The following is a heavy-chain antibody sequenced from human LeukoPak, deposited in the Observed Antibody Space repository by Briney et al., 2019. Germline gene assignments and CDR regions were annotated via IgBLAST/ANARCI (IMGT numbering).Heavy chain of an antibody. D-gene: IGHD5-24*01. V-gene: IGHV5-51*01. Sequence: ESLKIYCKCSGYSFNSYWIGWARQIPRKGLEWMGIIYSGDSDTRYSTSFQGQVTISADKSITTAYWQWSSMKCSDTAMYDSARQDGTAKYYVDYWGQGTLVTVSS. J-gene: IGHJ4*02. CDR3: ARQDGTAKYYVDY. CDR2: IYSGDSDT. CDR1: GYSFNSYW.